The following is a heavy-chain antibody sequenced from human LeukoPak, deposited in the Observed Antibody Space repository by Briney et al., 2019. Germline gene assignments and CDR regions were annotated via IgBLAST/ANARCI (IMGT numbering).Heavy chain of an antibody. CDR2: INHSGST. J-gene: IGHJ5*02. D-gene: IGHD2-2*01. V-gene: IGHV4-34*01. CDR1: GGSFSCYY. Sequence: SETLSLTCAVYGGSFSCYYWSWIRQPPGKGLEWIGGINHSGSTNYNPSLKSRVTISVDTSKNQFSLKLSSVTAADTAVYYCARGPIVVVPAAERNWFDPWGQATLVTVSS. CDR3: ARGPIVVVPAAERNWFDP.